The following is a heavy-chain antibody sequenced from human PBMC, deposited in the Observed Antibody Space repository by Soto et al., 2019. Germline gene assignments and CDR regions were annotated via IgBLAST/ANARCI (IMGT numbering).Heavy chain of an antibody. Sequence: QVQLVASGGGVVQPGRSLRLSCAASGFTFSSYAMHWVRPAPGTRLEWFAVISYDGSNQYYADSVKGRFTISRDNSKNTLYLQMNILRAEDTALYSCARDGPSPRRGYSPACVAYGGRGTLVAFAS. CDR1: GFTFSSYA. J-gene: IGHJ4*02. CDR3: ARDGPSPRRGYSPACVAY. D-gene: IGHD5-18*01. CDR2: ISYDGSNQ. V-gene: IGHV3-30-3*01.